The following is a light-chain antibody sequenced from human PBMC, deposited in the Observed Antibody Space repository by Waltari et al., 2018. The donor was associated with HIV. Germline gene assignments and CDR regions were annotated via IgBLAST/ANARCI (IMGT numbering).Light chain of an antibody. CDR2: DAS. CDR3: QQSFSYPLT. CDR1: QTVNNK. V-gene: IGKV1-39*01. Sequence: DIQMTQSPSSLSASVGDSVTITCRASQTVNNKLNWYQQKPGEAPNVVIYDASTLQSGVPSRFRGGGSWTDFTLTITSLQLDDFATYFCQQSFSYPLTFGPGTKVDI. J-gene: IGKJ3*01.